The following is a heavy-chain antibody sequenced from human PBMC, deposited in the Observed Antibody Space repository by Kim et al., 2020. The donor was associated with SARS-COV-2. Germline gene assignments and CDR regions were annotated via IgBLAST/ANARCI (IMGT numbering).Heavy chain of an antibody. CDR2: DYT. J-gene: IGHJ4*02. CDR3: AMKPAGFEY. V-gene: IGHV3-23*01. Sequence: DYTYYADSVKGRFTISRDNSENTLYLQMNSLRAEDTAIYYCAMKPAGFEYWGQGTLVTVSS. D-gene: IGHD2-2*01.